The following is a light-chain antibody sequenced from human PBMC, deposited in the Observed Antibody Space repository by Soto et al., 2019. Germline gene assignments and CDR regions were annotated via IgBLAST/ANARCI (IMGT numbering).Light chain of an antibody. J-gene: IGKJ1*01. V-gene: IGKV3-20*01. Sequence: EIVLTQSPGTLSLSPGERATLFCRASQSVSASFLAWYQQKPGQSPRLLMYGASSRATGIPDRFSGGGSGTDFTLTISRLEPEDFAAYYCQQYGSSPTFGQGTKVEIK. CDR1: QSVSASF. CDR2: GAS. CDR3: QQYGSSPT.